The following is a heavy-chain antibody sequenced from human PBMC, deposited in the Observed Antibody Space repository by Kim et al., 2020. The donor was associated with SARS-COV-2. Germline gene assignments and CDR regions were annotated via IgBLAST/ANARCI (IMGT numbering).Heavy chain of an antibody. CDR2: IRSKAYGGTT. Sequence: GGSLRLSCTASGFTFGDYAMSWVRQAPGKGLEWVGFIRSKAYGGTTEYAASVKGRFTISRDDSKSIAYLQMNSLKTEDTAVYYCTRDQVLPTGGDYFYYYYYGMDVWGQGPPVTVSS. J-gene: IGHJ6*02. D-gene: IGHD4-17*01. CDR1: GFTFGDYA. V-gene: IGHV3-49*04. CDR3: TRDQVLPTGGDYFYYYYYGMDV.